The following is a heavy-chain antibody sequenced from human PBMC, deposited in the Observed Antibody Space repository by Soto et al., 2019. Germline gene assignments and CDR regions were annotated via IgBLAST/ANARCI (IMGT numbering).Heavy chain of an antibody. V-gene: IGHV4-4*02. CDR3: ARVKLAAAGTLDAFDI. J-gene: IGHJ3*02. CDR2: IYHSGST. CDR1: GGSISSSNW. D-gene: IGHD6-13*01. Sequence: QVQLQESGPGLVKPSGTLSLTCAVSGGSISSSNWWSWVRQPPGKGLEWIGEIYHSGSTNYNPSLNTRVTTSVDKSKNQFSLKLSSVTAADTAVYYCARVKLAAAGTLDAFDIWGQGTMVTVSS.